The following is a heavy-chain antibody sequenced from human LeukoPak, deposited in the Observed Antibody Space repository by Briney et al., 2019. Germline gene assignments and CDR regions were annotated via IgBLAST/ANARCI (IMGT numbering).Heavy chain of an antibody. V-gene: IGHV3-53*01. D-gene: IGHD2-21*02. CDR1: GFSVSSSY. CDR3: VRSGVWTGLLDQ. J-gene: IGHJ4*02. CDR2: LYSEGDT. Sequence: GGSLRLSCAASGFSVSSSYVSWVRQAPGKGLEWVSILYSEGDTFYAESVKGRFTISRDNSKNTLYLQMISLRAEDTAMYYCVRSGVWTGLLDQWGPGTLVIVSS.